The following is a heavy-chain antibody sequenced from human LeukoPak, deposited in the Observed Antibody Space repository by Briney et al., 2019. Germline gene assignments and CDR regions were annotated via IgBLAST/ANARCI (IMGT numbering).Heavy chain of an antibody. CDR1: GGSISSYY. V-gene: IGHV4-59*08. Sequence: KPSETLSLTCTVSGGSISSYYWSWIRQPPGKGLEWIGYIYYSGSTNYNPSLKSRVTISVDTSKNQFSLKLSSVTAADTAVYYCARGVEMATIDAFDSWGQGTMVTVSS. CDR3: ARGVEMATIDAFDS. D-gene: IGHD5-24*01. CDR2: IYYSGST. J-gene: IGHJ3*02.